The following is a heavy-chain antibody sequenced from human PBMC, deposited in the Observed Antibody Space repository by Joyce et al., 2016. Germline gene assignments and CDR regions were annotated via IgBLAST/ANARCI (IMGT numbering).Heavy chain of an antibody. CDR3: AHRPNSGYDPSAFDF. CDR2: IYWDDDK. V-gene: IGHV2-5*02. J-gene: IGHJ4*02. Sequence: QITLKESGPTLVKPTQTLTLTCSFSGFSLSTRGVGVGWIRQPPGKALEWLELIYWDDDKRYSPSLKSRLTITKDTSRNQVVLTMTNMDPVDTATYYCAHRPNSGYDPSAFDFWGQGTLVTVSS. CDR1: GFSLSTRGVG. D-gene: IGHD5-12*01.